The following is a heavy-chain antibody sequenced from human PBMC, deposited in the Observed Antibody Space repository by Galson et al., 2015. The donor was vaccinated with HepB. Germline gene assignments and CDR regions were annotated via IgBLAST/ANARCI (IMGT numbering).Heavy chain of an antibody. CDR1: GGSISSSSYY. CDR2: IYYSGST. Sequence: ETLSLTCTVSGGSISSSSYYWGWIRQPPGKGLEWIGYIYYSGSTNYNPSLKSRVTISVDTSKNQFSLKLSSVTAADTAVYYCATSSGWSRTDYWGQGTLVTVSS. V-gene: IGHV4-61*05. D-gene: IGHD6-19*01. CDR3: ATSSGWSRTDY. J-gene: IGHJ4*02.